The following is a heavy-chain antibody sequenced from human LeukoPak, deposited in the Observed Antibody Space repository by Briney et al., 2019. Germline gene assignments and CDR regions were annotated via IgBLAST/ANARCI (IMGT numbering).Heavy chain of an antibody. V-gene: IGHV4-59*08. Sequence: SETLSLTCTVSGGSISSYYWSWIRQPPGKGLEWIGYIYYSGSTNYNPSLKSRVTISVDTSKNQFSLKLSSVTAADTAVYYCARHPPRGYDYGGDAFDIWGQGTMVTVSS. J-gene: IGHJ3*02. CDR3: ARHPPRGYDYGGDAFDI. CDR2: IYYSGST. CDR1: GGSISSYY. D-gene: IGHD5-12*01.